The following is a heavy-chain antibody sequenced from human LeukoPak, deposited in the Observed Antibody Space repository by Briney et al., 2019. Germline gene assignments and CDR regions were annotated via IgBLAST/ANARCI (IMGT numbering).Heavy chain of an antibody. CDR1: GGSISSGDYY. D-gene: IGHD6-13*01. Sequence: PSETLSLTCTVSGGSISSGDYYWSWIRQPPGKGLEWIGYIYYSGSTYYNPSLKSRVTISVDTSKNQFSLKLSSVTAADTAVYYCARTSSSWYWYMDVWGKGTTVTVS. J-gene: IGHJ6*03. CDR2: IYYSGST. V-gene: IGHV4-30-4*02. CDR3: ARTSSSWYWYMDV.